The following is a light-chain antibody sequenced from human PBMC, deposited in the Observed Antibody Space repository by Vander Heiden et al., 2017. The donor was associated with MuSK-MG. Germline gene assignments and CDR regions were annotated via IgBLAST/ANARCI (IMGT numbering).Light chain of an antibody. CDR1: RGDIGSYDY. V-gene: IGLV2-14*01. CDR3: SSFTTSKTMI. Sequence: QSSLTQPAYVSRSPGQEITIACTGARGDIGSYDYVSWYQQLPGKAPKLIIYEVDRRPSGVSDRFSGSKSANTASLTISGLQAEDDGDYYCSSFTTSKTMIFGGGTRVTVL. CDR2: EVD. J-gene: IGLJ2*01.